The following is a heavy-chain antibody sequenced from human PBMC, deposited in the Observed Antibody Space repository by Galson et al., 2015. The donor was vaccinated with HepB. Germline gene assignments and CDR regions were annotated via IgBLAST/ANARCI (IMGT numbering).Heavy chain of an antibody. D-gene: IGHD3-3*01. J-gene: IGHJ4*02. CDR3: TRGNGVVKADY. Sequence: SETLSLTCTSSGVSISSSRHYWGWIRQPPGKGLEWIGSFYYSGNTYYNPSLKSRVSISEDTSKNQFSLKLTSVTAADTGVYYCTRGNGVVKADYWGQGTLVTVSS. CDR1: GVSISSSRHY. CDR2: FYYSGNT. V-gene: IGHV4-39*07.